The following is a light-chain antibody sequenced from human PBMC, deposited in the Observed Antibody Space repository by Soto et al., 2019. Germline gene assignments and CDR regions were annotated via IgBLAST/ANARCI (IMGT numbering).Light chain of an antibody. CDR1: QNVYKN. CDR2: AAS. Sequence: EVVMTQSPATLSVSPGERATLSCRTSQNVYKNLAWYLQKPGQAPRLLISAASTRATGIPARFSGSGSGTEFTLSINSLQSEDFAVYYCQQYTSWPLTFGAATQVEI. CDR3: QQYTSWPLT. V-gene: IGKV3D-15*01. J-gene: IGKJ4*01.